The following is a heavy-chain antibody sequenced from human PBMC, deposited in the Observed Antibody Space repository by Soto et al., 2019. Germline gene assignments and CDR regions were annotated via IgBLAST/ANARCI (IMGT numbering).Heavy chain of an antibody. J-gene: IGHJ3*01. D-gene: IGHD5-12*01. Sequence: SETLSLTCTVSGGSISSYYWSWIRQPPGKGLEWIGYIFYSGSTNYNPSLKSRVTISVDTSKNHFSLNLSSVTAADTAVYYCARRYGYSFDFWGQGTMVTVSS. CDR1: GGSISSYY. V-gene: IGHV4-59*01. CDR3: ARRYGYSFDF. CDR2: IFYSGST.